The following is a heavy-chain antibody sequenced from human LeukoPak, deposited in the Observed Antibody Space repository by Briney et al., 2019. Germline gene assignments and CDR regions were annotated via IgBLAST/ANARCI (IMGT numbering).Heavy chain of an antibody. CDR3: ASTVPAVHDY. J-gene: IGHJ4*02. D-gene: IGHD4-17*01. CDR1: GGSFSGYY. Sequence: SETLSLTCAVYGGSFSGYYWSWIRQPPGKGLEWIGEINHSGSTNYNPSLKSRVTISVDTSKNQFSLKLSSVTAADTAVYYCASTVPAVHDYWGQGTLVTVSS. V-gene: IGHV4-34*01. CDR2: INHSGST.